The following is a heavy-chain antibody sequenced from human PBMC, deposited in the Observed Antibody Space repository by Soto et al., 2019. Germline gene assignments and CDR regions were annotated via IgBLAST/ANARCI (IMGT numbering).Heavy chain of an antibody. J-gene: IGHJ6*02. Sequence: SETLSLTCAVYGGSFSGYYWSWIRQPPGKGLEWIGEINHSGSTNYNPSLKSRVTISVDTSKNQFSLKPSSVTAADTAVYYCARAIVATGSYYYYGMDVWGQGTTVTVSS. CDR3: ARAIVATGSYYYYGMDV. CDR2: INHSGST. V-gene: IGHV4-34*01. CDR1: GGSFSGYY. D-gene: IGHD5-12*01.